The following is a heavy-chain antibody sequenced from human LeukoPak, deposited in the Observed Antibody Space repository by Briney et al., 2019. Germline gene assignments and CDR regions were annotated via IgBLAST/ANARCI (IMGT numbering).Heavy chain of an antibody. V-gene: IGHV3-66*01. Sequence: GGSLRLSCAASGFTVSSTYLTWVRQAPGKGLEWLSVIYSGGYTYYADSVKGRFFISRDISENMVYLQMSSLSVEDTAVYFCARGRPAHYFDSWGPGTLVTVS. D-gene: IGHD6-6*01. CDR3: ARGRPAHYFDS. CDR2: IYSGGYT. J-gene: IGHJ4*02. CDR1: GFTVSSTY.